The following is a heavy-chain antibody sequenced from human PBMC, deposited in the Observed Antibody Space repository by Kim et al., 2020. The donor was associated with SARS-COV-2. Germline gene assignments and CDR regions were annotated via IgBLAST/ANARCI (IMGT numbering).Heavy chain of an antibody. D-gene: IGHD6-13*01. CDR2: IYYSGST. V-gene: IGHV4-31*03. Sequence: SETLSLTCTVSGGSISSGGYYWSWIRQHPGKGLEWIGYIYYSGSTYYNPSLKSRVTISVDTSKNQFSLKLSSVTAADTAVYYCAGSNWYPHYFDYWGQGTLVTVSS. J-gene: IGHJ4*02. CDR3: AGSNWYPHYFDY. CDR1: GGSISSGGYY.